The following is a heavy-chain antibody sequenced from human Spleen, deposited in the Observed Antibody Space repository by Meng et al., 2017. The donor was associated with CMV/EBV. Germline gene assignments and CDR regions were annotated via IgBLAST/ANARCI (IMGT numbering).Heavy chain of an antibody. V-gene: IGHV3-11*01. D-gene: IGHD2-2*01. CDR2: ISGSRSTI. Sequence: SGFTFSDYYMSWIRQAPGKGLEWVSYISGSRSTIYYGDSVKGRFTISRDNAKNSLYLQMNSLRAEDTAVYYCARVDYQTNRGRWFDPWGQGTLVTVSS. J-gene: IGHJ5*02. CDR1: GFTFSDYY. CDR3: ARVDYQTNRGRWFDP.